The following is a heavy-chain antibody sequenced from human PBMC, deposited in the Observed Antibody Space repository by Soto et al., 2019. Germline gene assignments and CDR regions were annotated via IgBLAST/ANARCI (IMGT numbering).Heavy chain of an antibody. D-gene: IGHD3-3*01. CDR1: GGSFSGYY. CDR2: INHSGST. V-gene: IGHV4-34*01. J-gene: IGHJ5*02. Sequence: SETLSLTCAVYGGSFSGYYWSWIRQPPGKGLEWIGEINHSGSTNYNPSLKSRVTISVDTSKNQFSLKLSSVTAADTAVYYCARARGWFWSGYPPSRWFDPWGQGTLV. CDR3: ARARGWFWSGYPPSRWFDP.